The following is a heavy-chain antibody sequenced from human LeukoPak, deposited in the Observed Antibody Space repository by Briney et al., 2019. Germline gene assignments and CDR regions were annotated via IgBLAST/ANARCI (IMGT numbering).Heavy chain of an antibody. J-gene: IGHJ2*01. CDR1: GGSISNCNYY. CDR2: AHYSGST. Sequence: SETLSLTCSVSGGSISNCNYYWGWIRQPPGKGLEWIGSAHYSGSTHYNPSLKSRVTISVDTSKNQFSLTLTSVTAADTAVYYCARIAQGWSFDLWGRGTLVTVSS. V-gene: IGHV4-39*01. D-gene: IGHD2-21*01. CDR3: ARIAQGWSFDL.